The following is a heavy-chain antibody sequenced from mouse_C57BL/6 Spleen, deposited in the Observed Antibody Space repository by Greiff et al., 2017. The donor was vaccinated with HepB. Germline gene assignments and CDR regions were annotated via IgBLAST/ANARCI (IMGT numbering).Heavy chain of an antibody. Sequence: EVQRVESGGGLVKPGGSLKLSCAASGFTFSSYAMSWVRQTPEKRLEWVATISDGGSYTYYPDNVKGRFTISRDNAKNNLYLQMSHLKSEDTAMYYCAREVYYYGSSYNWYFDVWGTGTTVTVSS. D-gene: IGHD1-1*01. J-gene: IGHJ1*03. CDR3: AREVYYYGSSYNWYFDV. CDR1: GFTFSSYA. V-gene: IGHV5-4*01. CDR2: ISDGGSYT.